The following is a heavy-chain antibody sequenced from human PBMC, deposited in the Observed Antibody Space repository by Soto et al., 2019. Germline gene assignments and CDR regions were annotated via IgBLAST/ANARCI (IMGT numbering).Heavy chain of an antibody. V-gene: IGHV1-8*01. CDR2: MNPNSGNT. CDR3: AGYCSGGSCYSVNSNY. Sequence: GASVKVSCKASGYTFTSYDINWVQQATGQGLEWMGWMNPNSGNTGYAQKFQGRVTMTRNTSISTAYMELSSLRSEDTAVYYCAGYCSGGSCYSVNSNYWGQGTLVTVSS. CDR1: GYTFTSYD. J-gene: IGHJ4*02. D-gene: IGHD2-15*01.